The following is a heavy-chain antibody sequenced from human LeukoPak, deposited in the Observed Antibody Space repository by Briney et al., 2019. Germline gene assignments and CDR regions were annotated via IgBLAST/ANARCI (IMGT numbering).Heavy chain of an antibody. CDR1: AYTFTGCY. CDR3: ARDPGSSGWSSY. D-gene: IGHD6-19*01. V-gene: IGHV1-2*02. Sequence: ASVKVSCKSSAYTFTGCYMHWVRQAPGQGLEWMGWINPNSGGTNYAQKFQGRVTMTRDTSISTAYMELSRLRSDVTAVYYCARDPGSSGWSSYWGQGTLVTVSS. J-gene: IGHJ4*02. CDR2: INPNSGGT.